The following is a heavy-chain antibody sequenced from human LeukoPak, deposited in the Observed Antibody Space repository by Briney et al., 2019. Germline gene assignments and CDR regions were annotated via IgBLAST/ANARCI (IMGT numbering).Heavy chain of an antibody. V-gene: IGHV3-48*03. CDR3: ARAPRGVRYYYGMDV. CDR2: ISSSGSTI. CDR1: GFTFSSYE. D-gene: IGHD3-10*01. Sequence: GGSLKLSCAASGFTFSSYEMNWVRQAPGKGLEWVSYISSSGSTIYYADSVKGRFTISRDNAKNSLYLQMNSLRAEDTAVYYCARAPRGVRYYYGMDVWGKGTTVTASS. J-gene: IGHJ6*04.